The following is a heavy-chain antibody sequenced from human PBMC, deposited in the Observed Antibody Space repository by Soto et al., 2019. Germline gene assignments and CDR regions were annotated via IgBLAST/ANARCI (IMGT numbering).Heavy chain of an antibody. V-gene: IGHV5-51*01. Sequence: GESLKISCNGSGYSFTSYWIGWVLHMPGKGLEWMGIIYPGDSDTRYSPSFQGQVTISADKSISTAYLQWSSLKASDTAMYYCASRYYYGSGSYYNAQFDYWGQGTLVTVSS. CDR2: IYPGDSDT. CDR3: ASRYYYGSGSYYNAQFDY. CDR1: GYSFTSYW. D-gene: IGHD3-10*01. J-gene: IGHJ4*02.